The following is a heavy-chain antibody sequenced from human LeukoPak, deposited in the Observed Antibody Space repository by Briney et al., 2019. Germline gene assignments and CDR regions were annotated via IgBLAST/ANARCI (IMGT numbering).Heavy chain of an antibody. CDR2: ISSSGTT. CDR1: SXSITSYY. J-gene: IGHJ4*02. D-gene: IGHD6-19*01. CDR3: ARSDWYLNLDY. V-gene: IGHV4-59*01. Sequence: SGTLSLTCTVSSXSITSYYWNWIRQPPGKGLEWIGYISSSGTTNYNPSLKSRVTISIDTSKNQFSLRLSSVNAADTAVYYCARSDWYLNLDYRGQGTLVTVSS.